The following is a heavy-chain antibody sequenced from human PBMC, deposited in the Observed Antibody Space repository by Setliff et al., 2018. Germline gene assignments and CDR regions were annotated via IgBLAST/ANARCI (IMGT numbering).Heavy chain of an antibody. D-gene: IGHD3-9*01. V-gene: IGHV5-51*01. CDR3: ARQAYYDILTEDYYYYYGMDV. Sequence: LGESLKISCKGSGYSFTSYWIGWVRQMPGKGLEWMGIIYPGDSDTRYSPSFQGQVTISADKSISTAYLQWSSLKASDTAMYYCARQAYYDILTEDYYYYYGMDVWGQGTTVTVSS. J-gene: IGHJ6*02. CDR2: IYPGDSDT. CDR1: GYSFTSYW.